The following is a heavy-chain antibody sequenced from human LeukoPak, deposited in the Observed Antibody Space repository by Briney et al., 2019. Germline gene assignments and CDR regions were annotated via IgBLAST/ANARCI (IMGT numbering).Heavy chain of an antibody. CDR1: GGSIRSSYYY. CDR2: IYDSGNT. J-gene: IGHJ4*02. V-gene: IGHV4-39*01. D-gene: IGHD5-18*01. Sequence: SETLSLTCTVSGGSIRSSYYYWGWIRQPPGKGLEWIGSIYDSGNTYYNPSLKSRVTISVDTSKNQFSLRLSSVTAADTAVYYCARLGGYSYGSSYYFDYWGQGTLVTVSS. CDR3: ARLGGYSYGSSYYFDY.